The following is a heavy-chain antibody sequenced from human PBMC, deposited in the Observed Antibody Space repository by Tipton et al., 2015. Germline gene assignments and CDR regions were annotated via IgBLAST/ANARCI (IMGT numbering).Heavy chain of an antibody. D-gene: IGHD2-21*02. CDR1: GGSISSSSYY. Sequence: LRLSCTVSGGSISSSSYYWAWIRQPPGKGLEWIGSLYFSGGTYYNPSLKSRVTISIDRFKNQFSLKLSSVTAADTAVYYCASPSLPHDRGDYYFQSWGQGSLVTVSS. CDR3: ASPSLPHDRGDYYFQS. V-gene: IGHV4-39*01. J-gene: IGHJ4*02. CDR2: LYFSGGT.